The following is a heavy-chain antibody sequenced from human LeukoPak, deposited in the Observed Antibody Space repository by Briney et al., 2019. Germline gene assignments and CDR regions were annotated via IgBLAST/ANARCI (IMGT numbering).Heavy chain of an antibody. CDR2: IKQDGSEK. CDR3: ARGGPGYCSSTSCYGLYHFDY. CDR1: GFTLRNTW. V-gene: IGHV3-7*01. D-gene: IGHD2-2*01. J-gene: IGHJ4*02. Sequence: PGGSLRLSCAASGFTLRNTWMAWVRQAPGKGLEWVANIKQDGSEKYYVDSVKGRFTISRDNAKNSLYLQMNSLRAEDTAVYYCARGGPGYCSSTSCYGLYHFDYWGQGTLVTVSS.